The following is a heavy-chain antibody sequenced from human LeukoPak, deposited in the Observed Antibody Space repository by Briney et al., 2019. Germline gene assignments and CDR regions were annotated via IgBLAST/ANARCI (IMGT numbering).Heavy chain of an antibody. V-gene: IGHV3-11*06. CDR3: ARYRGVDF. J-gene: IGHJ4*02. D-gene: IGHD3-10*01. Sequence: GGCLRLSCVASGFTFSDYYMSWIRQAPGRGLEWVSYISWDSSYTSYADSVKRLFNVCRYNAKNSLFLRMDSLRVEDRAVYYCARYRGVDFWGQGTLVTVSS. CDR2: ISWDSSYT. CDR1: GFTFSDYY.